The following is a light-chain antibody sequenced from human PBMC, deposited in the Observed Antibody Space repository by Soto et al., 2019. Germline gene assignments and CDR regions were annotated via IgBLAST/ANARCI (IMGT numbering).Light chain of an antibody. CDR2: AAS. Sequence: IEFTRSPSSLSGAVGDRVTITCRASQEIANFFHWYQHKPGKAPRLLIYAASNLQRGVPSRCSGGGAGTDFTLTINSLEPEDFAAYYCHQNLSSPYRVGPGTKVDIK. V-gene: IGKV1-39*01. CDR3: HQNLSSPYR. J-gene: IGKJ2*03. CDR1: QEIANF.